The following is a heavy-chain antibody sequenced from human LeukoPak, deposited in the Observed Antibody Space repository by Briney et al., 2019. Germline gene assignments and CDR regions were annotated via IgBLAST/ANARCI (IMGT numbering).Heavy chain of an antibody. CDR2: ISTSGSTI. Sequence: GGSLRLSCAASGFTFSSYEMNWVRQAPGKGLEWVSYISTSGSTIYYADSVKGRFTISRDNAKNSLYLQMNSLRAEDTAVYYCARGGFDWLLFNYYYYMDVWGKGTAVTISS. V-gene: IGHV3-48*03. J-gene: IGHJ6*03. CDR3: ARGGFDWLLFNYYYYMDV. D-gene: IGHD3-9*01. CDR1: GFTFSSYE.